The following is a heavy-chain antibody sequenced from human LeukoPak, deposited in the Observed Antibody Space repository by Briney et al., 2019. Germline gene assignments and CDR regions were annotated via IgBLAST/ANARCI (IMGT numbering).Heavy chain of an antibody. Sequence: SQTLSLTCTVSGGSISSGTSYWSWIRQPPGKGLEWIGYIYHSGSTYYNPSLKSRVTISVDRSKNQFSLKLSSVTAADTAVYYCARATPRIQLWDYYYMDVWGKGTTVTVSS. J-gene: IGHJ6*03. V-gene: IGHV4-30-2*01. CDR2: IYHSGST. D-gene: IGHD5-18*01. CDR1: GGSISSGTSY. CDR3: ARATPRIQLWDYYYMDV.